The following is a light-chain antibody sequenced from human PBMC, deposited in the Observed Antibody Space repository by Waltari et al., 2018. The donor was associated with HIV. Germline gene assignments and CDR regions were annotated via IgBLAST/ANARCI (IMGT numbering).Light chain of an antibody. V-gene: IGLV7-46*01. Sequence: QAVVTQEPSLTVSPGGTVTLTCGSRTGPVTSGHHPYWFQQKSGQAPRTLIYDTFNKHSWTPARFSGSLLGGKAALTLSGAQPEDEAEYFCLLSFAGARPVVFGGGTNLTVL. J-gene: IGLJ2*01. CDR1: TGPVTSGHH. CDR2: DTF. CDR3: LLSFAGARPVV.